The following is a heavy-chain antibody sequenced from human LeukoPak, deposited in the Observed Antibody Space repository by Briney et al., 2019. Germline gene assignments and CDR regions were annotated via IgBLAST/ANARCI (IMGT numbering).Heavy chain of an antibody. CDR1: GFTFSSYA. V-gene: IGHV3-23*01. Sequence: GGSLRLSCAASGFTFSSYAMSWVRQAPGKWLEWVSAISGSGGSTYYADSVKGRFTISRDNSKNTLYLQMNSLTVEDTAVYYCAKAADQYYYSYFYYMDVWGKGTTVTVSS. CDR3: AKAADQYYYSYFYYMDV. D-gene: IGHD2/OR15-2a*01. J-gene: IGHJ6*03. CDR2: ISGSGGST.